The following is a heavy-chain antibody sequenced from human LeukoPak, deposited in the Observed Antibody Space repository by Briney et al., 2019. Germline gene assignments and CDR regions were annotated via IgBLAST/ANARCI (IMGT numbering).Heavy chain of an antibody. Sequence: SETLSLTCTVSGGSISSYYWSWIRQPPGKGLEWIGYIYYSGSTNYNPSLKSRVTISVDTSKNQFSLKLSSVTAADTAVYYCARHVDTAMVSLWYFDLWGRGTLVTVSS. D-gene: IGHD5-18*01. J-gene: IGHJ2*01. CDR2: IYYSGST. V-gene: IGHV4-59*08. CDR1: GGSISSYY. CDR3: ARHVDTAMVSLWYFDL.